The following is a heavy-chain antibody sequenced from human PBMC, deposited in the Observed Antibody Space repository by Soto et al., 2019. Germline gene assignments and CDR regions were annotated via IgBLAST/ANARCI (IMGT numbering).Heavy chain of an antibody. CDR1: GFSFSYYS. Sequence: GGSLRLSCAASGFSFSYYSMSWVRQAPGKGLEWVSSISGSGANTYYADSVKGRFSISRDNSKNTLYLQLNSLRAEDTAEYYCAKHLADYESGYFRWLDAWGQGTLVTVSS. CDR2: ISGSGANT. J-gene: IGHJ5*02. V-gene: IGHV3-23*01. D-gene: IGHD3-9*01. CDR3: AKHLADYESGYFRWLDA.